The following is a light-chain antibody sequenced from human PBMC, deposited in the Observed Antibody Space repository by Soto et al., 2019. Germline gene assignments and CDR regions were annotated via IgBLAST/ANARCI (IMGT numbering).Light chain of an antibody. J-gene: IGLJ1*01. V-gene: IGLV2-14*01. CDR1: SSDIGGYNY. CDR3: CSYTTTSALNYV. Sequence: QSVLTQPASVSGSPGLSITISCTGTSSDIGGYNYVSWYQQHPGKAPKVIIYEVTNRPSGVSNRFSGSKSGNTASLTISGLQGEDEAIYYCCSYTTTSALNYVFGTGTKLTVL. CDR2: EVT.